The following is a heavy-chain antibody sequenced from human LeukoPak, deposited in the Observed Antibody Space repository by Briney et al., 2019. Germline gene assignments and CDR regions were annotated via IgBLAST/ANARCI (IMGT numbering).Heavy chain of an antibody. CDR3: AGVGLWQQSFDY. D-gene: IGHD6-13*01. CDR2: IIPILGIA. Sequence: SVKVSCKASGYTFTSYAISWVRQAPGQGLEWMGRIIPILGIANHAQKFQGRVTITADKSTSTAYMELSSLRSEDTAVYYCAGVGLWQQSFDYWGQGTLVTVSS. V-gene: IGHV1-69*04. J-gene: IGHJ4*02. CDR1: GYTFTSYA.